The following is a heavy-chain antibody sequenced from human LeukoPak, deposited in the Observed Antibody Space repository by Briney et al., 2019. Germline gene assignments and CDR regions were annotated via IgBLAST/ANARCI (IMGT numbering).Heavy chain of an antibody. J-gene: IGHJ4*02. CDR2: IYWDDDK. Sequence: TLSLTCTVSGGSISSGGYYWSWIRQPPGKALEWLALIYWDDDKRYGPSLKSRLTITKDTSKNQVVLKMTNMDPVDTATYYCAHSGAAGNFDYWGQGTLVTVYS. D-gene: IGHD6-13*01. CDR1: GGSISSGGYY. CDR3: AHSGAAGNFDY. V-gene: IGHV2-5*05.